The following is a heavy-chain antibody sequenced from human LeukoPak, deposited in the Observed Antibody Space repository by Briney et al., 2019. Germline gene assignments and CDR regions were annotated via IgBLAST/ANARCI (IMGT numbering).Heavy chain of an antibody. Sequence: PSETLSLTCTVSGGSISSYYWSWIRQPAGKGLEWIGRTYTSGSTNYNPSLKSRVTLSVDTSKNQFSLNLNSVISADTAVYYCASCYSNRLFDYWGQGTLVTVSS. CDR3: ASCYSNRLFDY. J-gene: IGHJ4*02. D-gene: IGHD4-4*01. V-gene: IGHV4-4*07. CDR1: GGSISSYY. CDR2: TYTSGST.